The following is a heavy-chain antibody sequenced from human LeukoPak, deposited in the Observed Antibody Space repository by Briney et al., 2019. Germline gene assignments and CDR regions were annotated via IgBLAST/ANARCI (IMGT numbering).Heavy chain of an antibody. J-gene: IGHJ5*02. V-gene: IGHV3-21*04. D-gene: IGHD7-27*01. CDR2: ISSSSYI. CDR3: AREDWGPRFDP. Sequence: NPGGSLRLSCAASGFTFSSYSMNWVRQAPGKGLEWVSSISSSSYIYYADSVKGRFTISRDNAKRSVFLQMNSLRAEDTGLYYCAREDWGPRFDPRGQGTLVTVSS. CDR1: GFTFSSYS.